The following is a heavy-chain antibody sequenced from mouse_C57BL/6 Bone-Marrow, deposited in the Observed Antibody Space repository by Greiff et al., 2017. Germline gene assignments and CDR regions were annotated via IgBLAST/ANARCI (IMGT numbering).Heavy chain of an antibody. CDR3: TGYDGYPCYAMDY. CDR1: GFTFSNYW. V-gene: IGHV6-3*01. Sequence: EVQRVESGGGLVQPGGSMKLSCVASGFTFSNYWMNWVRQSPEKGLEWVAQIRLKSDNYATHYAESVKGRFTISRDDSKSSVYLQMNNLRAEDTGIYYCTGYDGYPCYAMDYWGQGTSVTVSS. D-gene: IGHD2-3*01. J-gene: IGHJ4*01. CDR2: IRLKSDNYAT.